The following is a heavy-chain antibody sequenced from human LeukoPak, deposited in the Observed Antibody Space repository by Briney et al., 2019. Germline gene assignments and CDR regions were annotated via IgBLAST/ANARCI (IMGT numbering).Heavy chain of an antibody. V-gene: IGHV1-2*04. Sequence: ASVKVSCKASGYTFTGYYMHWVRQAPGQGLEWMGWINPNSGGTNYAQKFQGWVTMTRDTSISTAYMELSRLRSDDTAVYYCARALLGYSYGYAPGYWGQGTLVTVSS. CDR3: ARALLGYSYGYAPGY. D-gene: IGHD5-18*01. CDR1: GYTFTGYY. J-gene: IGHJ4*02. CDR2: INPNSGGT.